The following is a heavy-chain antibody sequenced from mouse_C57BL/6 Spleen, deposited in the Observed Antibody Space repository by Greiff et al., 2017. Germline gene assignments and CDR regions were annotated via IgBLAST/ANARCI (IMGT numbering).Heavy chain of an antibody. CDR1: GYTFTSYW. Sequence: QVQLQQPGTELVKPGASVKLSCKASGYTFTSYWMHWVKQRPGQGLAWIGNINPGNGGTNYNEKFKSKATLTVDKSSRTAYMHLSSLTSEYSAVDNCERFVGSSSYYFDYWGQGTTLTVSS. V-gene: IGHV1-53*01. J-gene: IGHJ2*01. D-gene: IGHD1-1*01. CDR3: ERFVGSSSYYFDY. CDR2: INPGNGGT.